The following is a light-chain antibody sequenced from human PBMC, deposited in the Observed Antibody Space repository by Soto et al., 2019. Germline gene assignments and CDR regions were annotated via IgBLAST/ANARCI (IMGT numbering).Light chain of an antibody. CDR2: EVS. J-gene: IGLJ3*02. V-gene: IGLV2-8*01. CDR3: SSYAGSNKFGL. CDR1: SSDVGGYNY. Sequence: QSALTQPPSASGSPGQSVTISCTGTSSDVGGYNYVSWYQQHPGKAPKLMIYEVSKRPSGVPDRFSGSKSGNTASLTVSGLQAEDEADYYCSSYAGSNKFGLFGGGTKLTVL.